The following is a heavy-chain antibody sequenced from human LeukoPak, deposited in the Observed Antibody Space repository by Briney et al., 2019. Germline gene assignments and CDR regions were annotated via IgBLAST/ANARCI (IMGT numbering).Heavy chain of an antibody. CDR1: GGTFSSYT. CDR2: IIPILGIA. J-gene: IGHJ3*02. CDR3: ARSYGVGATVHSAFDI. Sequence: ASGKVSCKASGGTFSSYTISWVRQAPGQGLEWMGRIIPILGIANYAQKFQGRVTITADKSTSTAYMELGSLRSEDTAVYYCARSYGVGATVHSAFDIWGQGTMVTVSS. D-gene: IGHD1-26*01. V-gene: IGHV1-69*02.